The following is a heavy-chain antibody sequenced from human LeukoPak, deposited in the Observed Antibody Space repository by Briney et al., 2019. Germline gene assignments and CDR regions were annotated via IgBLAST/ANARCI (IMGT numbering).Heavy chain of an antibody. CDR2: ISWNSGSI. CDR1: GFTFDDYA. D-gene: IGHD3-22*01. J-gene: IGHJ5*02. V-gene: IGHV3-9*01. CDR3: AKGVSGYQGGWFDP. Sequence: GGSLRLSCAASGFTFDDYAMHWVRQAPGKGLEWVSGISWNSGSIGYADSVKGRFTISRDNAKNSLYLQMNSLRAEDTALYYCAKGVSGYQGGWFDPWGRGTLVTVSS.